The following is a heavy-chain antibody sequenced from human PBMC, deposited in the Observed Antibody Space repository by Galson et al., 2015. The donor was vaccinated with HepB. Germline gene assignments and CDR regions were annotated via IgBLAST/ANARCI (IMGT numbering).Heavy chain of an antibody. CDR3: AKGSSSWFRVSWFDP. V-gene: IGHV3-23*01. Sequence: SLRLSCAASGFTFSSYAMAWVRQAPGKGLEWVSAISGSGSSTYYAESVRGRFTISRVNSKNTLYLQMKSLGVEDTAVYFCAKGSSSWFRVSWFDPWGQGTLVTVSS. CDR2: ISGSGSST. J-gene: IGHJ5*02. CDR1: GFTFSSYA. D-gene: IGHD6-13*01.